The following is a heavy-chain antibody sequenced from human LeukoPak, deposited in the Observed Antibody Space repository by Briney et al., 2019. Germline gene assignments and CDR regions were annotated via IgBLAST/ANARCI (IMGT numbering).Heavy chain of an antibody. J-gene: IGHJ5*02. CDR2: ISHSGST. Sequence: SETLSLTCTVSGYSISSDYYWGWIRQPPGKGLEWIGGISHSGSTYYNPSLKSRVTISVDTSKNQFSLKLSSVTAADTAVYYCARGRGMSLRPFDPWGQGTLVTVSS. CDR1: GYSISSDYY. CDR3: ARGRGMSLRPFDP. V-gene: IGHV4-38-2*02. D-gene: IGHD1-26*01.